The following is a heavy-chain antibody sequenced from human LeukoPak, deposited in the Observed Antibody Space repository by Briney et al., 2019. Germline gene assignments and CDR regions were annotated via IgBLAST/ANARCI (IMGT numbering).Heavy chain of an antibody. J-gene: IGHJ4*02. D-gene: IGHD3-22*01. CDR1: GFTVSSYA. V-gene: IGHV3-15*01. CDR3: TTSNYFYDSNAWY. Sequence: GGSLRLSCAASGFTVSSYAMSWVRQAPGKGLEWVGRIKSESDGGTTGYGAPVKGRFTISRDDSNNMLYLQMDSLKIEDTAVYYCTTSNYFYDSNAWYWGQGVLVTVSS. CDR2: IKSESDGGTT.